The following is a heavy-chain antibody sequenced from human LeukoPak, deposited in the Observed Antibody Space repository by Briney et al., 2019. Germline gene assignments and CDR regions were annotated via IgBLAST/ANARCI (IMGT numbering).Heavy chain of an antibody. CDR1: GGSISSGDYY. V-gene: IGHV4-30-4*01. D-gene: IGHD4-23*01. Sequence: SQTLSLTCTVSGGSISSGDYYWSWIRQPPGKGLEWIGYIYYSGSTYYNPSLKSRVTISVDTSKNQFSLKLSSVTAADTAVYYCVRDSYGGPWYNWFDPWGQGTLVTVSS. J-gene: IGHJ5*02. CDR2: IYYSGST. CDR3: VRDSYGGPWYNWFDP.